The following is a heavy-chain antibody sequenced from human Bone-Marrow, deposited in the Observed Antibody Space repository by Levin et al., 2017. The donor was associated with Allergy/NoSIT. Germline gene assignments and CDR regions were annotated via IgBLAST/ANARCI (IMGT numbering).Heavy chain of an antibody. V-gene: IGHV3-23*01. Sequence: GGSLRLSCAASGFTFSSYAMSWVRQAPGKGLEWVSAISGSGGSTYYADSVKGRFTISRDNSKNTLYLQMNSLRAEDTAVYYCAKDGGTGTTSYYYYGMDVWGQGTTVTVSS. CDR2: ISGSGGST. CDR1: GFTFSSYA. J-gene: IGHJ6*02. D-gene: IGHD1-7*01. CDR3: AKDGGTGTTSYYYYGMDV.